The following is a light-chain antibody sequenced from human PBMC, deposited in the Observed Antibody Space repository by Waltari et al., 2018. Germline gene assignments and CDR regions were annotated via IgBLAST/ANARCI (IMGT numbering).Light chain of an antibody. CDR2: DAS. CDR3: QQCYGTPYT. V-gene: IGKV1-NL1*01. CDR1: RGISNS. Sequence: DIQMTQSPSSLSASVGDRVIITCRASRGISNSLAWYQQKPGKAPNLLLYDASRLETGVPSRLSGSGSGTDYTLTISSLQPEDFATYYCQQCYGTPYTFGQGTKLEIK. J-gene: IGKJ2*01.